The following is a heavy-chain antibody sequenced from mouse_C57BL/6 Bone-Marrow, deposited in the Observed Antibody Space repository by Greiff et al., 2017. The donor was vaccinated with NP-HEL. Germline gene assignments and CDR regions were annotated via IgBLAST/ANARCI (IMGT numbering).Heavy chain of an antibody. CDR1: GFTFSSYA. CDR2: ISDGGSYT. J-gene: IGHJ3*01. D-gene: IGHD3-1*01. CDR3: ARDRGTSVGPPFAD. V-gene: IGHV5-4*01. Sequence: DVHLVESGGGLVKPGGSLKLSCAASGFTFSSYAMSWVRQTPEKRLEWVATISDGGSYTYYPDNVKGRFTISRDTAKNNLYLQMSHLKAEDTAMYYCARDRGTSVGPPFADWGKGTLVTVSA.